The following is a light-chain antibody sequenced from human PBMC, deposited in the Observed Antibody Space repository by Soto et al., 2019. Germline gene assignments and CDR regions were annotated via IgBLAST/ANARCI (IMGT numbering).Light chain of an antibody. V-gene: IGKV1-5*01. J-gene: IGKJ1*01. CDR3: QQYETFSGT. CDR1: QGVSAY. CDR2: DAS. Sequence: DIQMTQSPSSLSASVGDRVTITCRASQGVSAYLLWYQQKPGEAPKLLIYDASALPRGVPSRFSGSGSGTKFTLTIASLQPDDFATYYCQQYETFSGTFGPGTKVEI.